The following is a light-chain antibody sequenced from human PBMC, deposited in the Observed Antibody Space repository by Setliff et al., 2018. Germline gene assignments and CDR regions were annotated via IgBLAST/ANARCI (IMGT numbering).Light chain of an antibody. CDR1: SSNIGTNT. CDR2: SNN. Sequence: QSVLTQPPSASGTPGQRVTISCSGNSSNIGTNTVNWYQQLPGTAPKLLIYSNNQRPSGVPDRFSGSESGTSASLAISGLQSEDEADYYCAAWDDSLNGHVFGTGTKVTVL. J-gene: IGLJ1*01. CDR3: AAWDDSLNGHV. V-gene: IGLV1-44*01.